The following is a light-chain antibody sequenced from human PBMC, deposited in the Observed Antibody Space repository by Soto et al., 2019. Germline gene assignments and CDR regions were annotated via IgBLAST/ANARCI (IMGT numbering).Light chain of an antibody. J-gene: IGLJ3*02. V-gene: IGLV2-8*01. CDR3: SSYAASNNFYFV. Sequence: QSALTQPPSASGSPGQSVTISCTGTSSDVGGYNYVSWYQQYPGRAPKLMIYEVTKRPSGVPDRFSGSKSGNTASLTVSGLEAEDEDDYYCSSYAASNNFYFVFGGGPEVTVL. CDR2: EVT. CDR1: SSDVGGYNY.